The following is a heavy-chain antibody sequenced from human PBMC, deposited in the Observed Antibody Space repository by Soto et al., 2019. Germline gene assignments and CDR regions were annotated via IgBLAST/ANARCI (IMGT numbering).Heavy chain of an antibody. CDR1: GESIRNSIYH. J-gene: IGHJ4*02. D-gene: IGHD6-19*01. CDR2: XXXDXSX. Sequence: LTCTVTGESIRNSIYHWGSILQPPGKGLDRSGTXXXDXSXAXSXXXXSRVTLSVDTSRNHFSVKINSVTAADTAVYFCSGHWIAVAGPLNYWGQGALVTVS. CDR3: SGHWIAVAGPLNY. V-gene: IGHV4-39*01.